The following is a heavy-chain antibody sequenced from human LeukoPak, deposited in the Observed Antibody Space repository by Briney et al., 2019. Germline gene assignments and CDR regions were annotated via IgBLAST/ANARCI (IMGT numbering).Heavy chain of an antibody. CDR2: MKPNSGNT. CDR3: ARPGAAAGFGH. D-gene: IGHD6-13*01. Sequence: ASVKVSCKASGYSFSSYEINWVRQATGQGLEWMGWMKPNSGNTEYAQKFQGRVTMSRNTSINTAYMELSSLRSDDTAVYYWARPGAAAGFGHWGQGTLVTVSS. J-gene: IGHJ4*02. CDR1: GYSFSSYE. V-gene: IGHV1-8*01.